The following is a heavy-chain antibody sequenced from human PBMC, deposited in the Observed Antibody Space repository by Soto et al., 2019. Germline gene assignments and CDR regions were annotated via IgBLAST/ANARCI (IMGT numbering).Heavy chain of an antibody. J-gene: IGHJ4*02. CDR2: INSNGDST. CDR3: VKGSLFSLGSGTSGGPDY. D-gene: IGHD3-10*01. V-gene: IGHV3-64D*06. Sequence: GGSLRLSCSGSGFTFSNYAIHWVRQAPGKGLEYVSAINSNGDSTFYADSVKGRFTISRDNSKNTLYLQMSSLRTEDVAVYYCVKGSLFSLGSGTSGGPDYWGQGTLVTVSS. CDR1: GFTFSNYA.